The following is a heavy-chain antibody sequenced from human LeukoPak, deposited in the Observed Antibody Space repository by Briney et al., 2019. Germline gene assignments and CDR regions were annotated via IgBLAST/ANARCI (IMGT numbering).Heavy chain of an antibody. V-gene: IGHV3-23*01. CDR3: AKGGRELRYFDWLLNPNYFDY. CDR2: ISGSSGGST. CDR1: GFTFSSYA. J-gene: IGHJ4*02. D-gene: IGHD3-9*01. Sequence: GGSLRLSCAASGFTFSSYAMSWVRQAPGKGLEWVSGISGSSGGSTYYADSVKGRFTISRDNSKNTLYLQMNSLRAEDTAVYYCAKGGRELRYFDWLLNPNYFDYWGQGTLVTVSS.